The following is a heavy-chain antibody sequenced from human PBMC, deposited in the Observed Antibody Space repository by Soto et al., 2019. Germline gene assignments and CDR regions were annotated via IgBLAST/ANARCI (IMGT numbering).Heavy chain of an antibody. CDR3: ARGPDNWCYNWFDP. J-gene: IGHJ5*02. D-gene: IGHD1-1*01. CDR2: ISAYNGNT. V-gene: IGHV1-18*01. CDR1: GYTFTSYG. Sequence: ASVKVSCKASGYTFTSYGISWVRQAPGQGLEWMGWISAYNGNTNYAQKLQGRVTMTTDTSTSTADMELRSLSSDDTAVYYCARGPDNWCYNWFDPWGQGTLVTVSS.